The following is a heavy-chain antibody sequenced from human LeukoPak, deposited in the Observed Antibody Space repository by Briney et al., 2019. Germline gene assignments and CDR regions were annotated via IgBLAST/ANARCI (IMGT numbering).Heavy chain of an antibody. J-gene: IGHJ4*02. CDR2: INQDGSGK. CDR3: ARGTNYYDSTGMSD. D-gene: IGHD3-22*01. CDR1: GFTFSNYW. V-gene: IGHV3-7*01. Sequence: PGGSLRLSCAASGFTFSNYWMSWVRQAPGKGLEWVANINQDGSGKYYVDSVKGRFTISRDNAKNSLYLQMSSLRAEDTAVYFCARGTNYYDSTGMSDWGQGTLVTVSS.